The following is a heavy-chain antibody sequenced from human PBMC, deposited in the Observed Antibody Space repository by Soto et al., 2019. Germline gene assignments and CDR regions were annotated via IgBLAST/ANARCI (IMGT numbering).Heavy chain of an antibody. CDR2: IYYSGST. CDR1: GGSMSSYY. V-gene: IGHV4-59*01. CDR3: ARGGWSLDY. J-gene: IGHJ4*02. D-gene: IGHD2-15*01. Sequence: SETLSLTCSVSGGSMSSYYWSWIRQPPGKGLEWIGYIYYSGSTTYNPSHKSRVTLSVDTSMNQFSLRLTSVTAADTAIYYCARGGWSLDYWGQGTLVTAPQ.